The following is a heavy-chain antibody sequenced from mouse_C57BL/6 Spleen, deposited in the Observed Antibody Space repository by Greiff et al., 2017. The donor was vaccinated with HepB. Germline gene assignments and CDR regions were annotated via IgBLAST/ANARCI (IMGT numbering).Heavy chain of an antibody. CDR2: IRNKANGYTT. V-gene: IGHV7-3*01. CDR1: GFTFTDYY. CDR3: ARWGTTTTVVARYWYFDV. J-gene: IGHJ1*03. D-gene: IGHD1-1*01. Sequence: EVQLVESGGGLVQPGGSLSLSCAASGFTFTDYYMSWVRQPPGKALEWLGFIRNKANGYTTEYSASVKGRFTISRDNSQSILYLQMNALRAEDSATYYCARWGTTTTVVARYWYFDVWGTGTTVTVSS.